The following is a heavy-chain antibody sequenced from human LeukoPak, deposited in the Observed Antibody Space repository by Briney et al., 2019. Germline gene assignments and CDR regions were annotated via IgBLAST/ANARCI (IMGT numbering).Heavy chain of an antibody. CDR3: ARVSMVTTNFDF. V-gene: IGHV3-48*03. Sequence: PGGSLRLSCAASGFTFSRYEMTWVRQAPGKGLEWISYISSSSGTIHYADSVKGRFTISRDNAKNLLFLQMNSLGAEDTAVYYCARVSMVTTNFDFWGQGTLVTVSS. CDR2: ISSSSGTI. J-gene: IGHJ4*02. D-gene: IGHD4-17*01. CDR1: GFTFSRYE.